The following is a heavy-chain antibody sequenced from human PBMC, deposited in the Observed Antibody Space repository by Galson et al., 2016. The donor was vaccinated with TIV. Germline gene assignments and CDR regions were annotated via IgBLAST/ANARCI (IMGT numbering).Heavy chain of an antibody. CDR1: GGPFFSSYA. V-gene: IGHV1-69*13. D-gene: IGHD2-15*01. CDR2: IIPIFGTA. CDR3: ARHPGYCSGGSCLLDY. J-gene: IGHJ4*02. Sequence: SVKVSCKASGGPFFSSYAISWVRQAPGQGLEWMGRIIPIFGTANYAQKFQGRVTITVDESTSTAYMELSSLSSEDTAVYYCARHPGYCSGGSCLLDYWGQGTLVTVSS.